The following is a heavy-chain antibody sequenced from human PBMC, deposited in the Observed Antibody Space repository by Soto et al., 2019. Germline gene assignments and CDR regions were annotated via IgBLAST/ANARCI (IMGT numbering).Heavy chain of an antibody. J-gene: IGHJ6*02. CDR3: ARAVAAAGTDYYYCGMDV. Sequence: ASVKVSCPASGYTFTSYYMHWVGQAPGQGLELVVILNPSGRRPSYAQKFQGRVTMTRDTSTSTVSMELSSLRSEDTDVYYCARAVAAAGTDYYYCGMDVWG. V-gene: IGHV1-46*01. D-gene: IGHD6-13*01. CDR1: GYTFTSYY. CDR2: LNPSGRRP.